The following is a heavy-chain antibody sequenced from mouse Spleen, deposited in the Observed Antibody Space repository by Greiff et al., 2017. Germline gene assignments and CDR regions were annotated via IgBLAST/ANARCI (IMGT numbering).Heavy chain of an antibody. J-gene: IGHJ3*01. CDR1: GYTFTDYE. CDR2: IDPETGGT. Sequence: QVQLQQSGAELVRPGASVTLSCKASGYTFTDYEMHWVKQTPVHGLEWIGAIDPETGGTAYNQKFKGKAILTADKSSSTAYMELRSLTSEDSAVYYCTREGPYSYYSYDEFAYWGQGTLVTVSA. CDR3: TREGPYSYYSYDEFAY. V-gene: IGHV1-15*01. D-gene: IGHD2-12*01.